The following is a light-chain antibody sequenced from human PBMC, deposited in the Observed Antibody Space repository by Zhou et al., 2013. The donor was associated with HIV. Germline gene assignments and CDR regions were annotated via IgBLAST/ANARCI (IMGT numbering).Light chain of an antibody. V-gene: IGKV3D-15*01. J-gene: IGKJ5*01. CDR1: QDITSS. CDR3: QQYKNWPIT. CDR2: GTS. Sequence: ETVMAQSPATLSVSPGERVTLSCRASQDITSSLAWYQQRPGQAPRLLIYGTSTRATGVPARFSGSGSGTDFTLTISSLQSEDFAIYYCQQYKNWPITFGQGT.